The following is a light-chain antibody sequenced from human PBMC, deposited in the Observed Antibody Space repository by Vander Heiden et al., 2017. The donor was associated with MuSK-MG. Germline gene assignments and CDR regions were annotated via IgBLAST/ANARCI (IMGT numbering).Light chain of an antibody. CDR3: QHYDSAPLT. V-gene: IGKV1-27*01. CDR2: AAS. Sequence: DIQMTQSPSSLSASVGDRVPITCRASQAISNYVAWYQQNPGKVPKLLIYAASTLQSGVPSRFSGSGSGRDFTLTISSLQPEDVATYYCQHYDSAPLTFGPGTRVHI. CDR1: QAISNY. J-gene: IGKJ3*01.